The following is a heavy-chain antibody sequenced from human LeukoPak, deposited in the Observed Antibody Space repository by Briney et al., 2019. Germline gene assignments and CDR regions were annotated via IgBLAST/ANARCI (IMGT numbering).Heavy chain of an antibody. J-gene: IGHJ4*02. Sequence: GGSLRLSCAASGFTFSSYAMSWVRQAPGRGLEWVSGISWNSGSIGYADSVKGRFTISRDNAKNSLYLQMNSLRAEDTALYYCAKDIGYSSSWDLDYWGQGTLVTVSS. V-gene: IGHV3-9*01. D-gene: IGHD6-13*01. CDR1: GFTFSSYA. CDR2: ISWNSGSI. CDR3: AKDIGYSSSWDLDY.